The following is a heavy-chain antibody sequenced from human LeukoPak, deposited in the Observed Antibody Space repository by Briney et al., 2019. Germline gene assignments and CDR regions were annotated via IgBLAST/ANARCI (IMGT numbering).Heavy chain of an antibody. CDR3: ARDYGTFGQRNWFDP. Sequence: ASVKVSCKASGGTLSSYAISWVRQAPGQGLEWMGGIIPIFGTANYAQKFQGRVTITADESTSTAYMELSSLRSEDTAVYYCARDYGTFGQRNWFDPWGQGTLVTVSS. CDR1: GGTLSSYA. CDR2: IIPIFGTA. D-gene: IGHD1-14*01. J-gene: IGHJ5*02. V-gene: IGHV1-69*13.